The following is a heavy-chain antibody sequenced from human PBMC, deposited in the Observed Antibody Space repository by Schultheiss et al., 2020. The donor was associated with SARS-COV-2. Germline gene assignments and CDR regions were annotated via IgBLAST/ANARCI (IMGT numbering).Heavy chain of an antibody. CDR1: GGSISSSSYY. D-gene: IGHD6-13*01. Sequence: SETLSLTCTVSGGSISSSSYYWGWIRQPPGKGLEWIGSIYYSGSTYYNPSLKSRVTISVDTSKNQFSPKLSSVTAADTAVYYCARKMHHIAAAGPNWFDPWGQGTLVTFSS. V-gene: IGHV4-39*01. CDR3: ARKMHHIAAAGPNWFDP. CDR2: IYYSGST. J-gene: IGHJ5*02.